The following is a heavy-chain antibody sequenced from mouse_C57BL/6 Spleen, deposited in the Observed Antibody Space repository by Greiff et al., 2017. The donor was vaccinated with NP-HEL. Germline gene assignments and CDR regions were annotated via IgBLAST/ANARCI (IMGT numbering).Heavy chain of an antibody. D-gene: IGHD1-1*02. CDR2: IDPSDSET. CDR1: RYTFTSYW. CDR3: ARWGGPLAY. V-gene: IGHV1-52*01. Sequence: QVQLQQPGAELVRPGSSVKLSCKASRYTFTSYWMHWVKQRPIQGLEWIGNIDPSDSETHYNQKFKDKATLTVDKSSSTAYMQLSSLTSEDSAVYYCARWGGPLAYWGQGTLVTVSA. J-gene: IGHJ3*01.